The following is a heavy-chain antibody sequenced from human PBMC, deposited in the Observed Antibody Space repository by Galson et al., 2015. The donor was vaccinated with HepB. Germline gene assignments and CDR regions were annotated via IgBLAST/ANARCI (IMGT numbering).Heavy chain of an antibody. CDR3: ARVSGYRCSSTSCYNDNWFDP. V-gene: IGHV1-46*01. CDR1: GYTFTSYY. D-gene: IGHD2-2*02. CDR2: INPSGGST. J-gene: IGHJ5*02. Sequence: SVKVSCKASGYTFTSYYMHWVRQAPGQGLEWMGIINPSGGSTSYAQKFQGRVTMTRDTSTSTVYMELSSLRSEDTAVYYCARVSGYRCSSTSCYNDNWFDPWGQGTLVTVSS.